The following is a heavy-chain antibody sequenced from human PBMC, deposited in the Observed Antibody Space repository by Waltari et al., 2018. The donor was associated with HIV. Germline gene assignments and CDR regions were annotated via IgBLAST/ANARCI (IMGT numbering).Heavy chain of an antibody. CDR1: GGTFSSYA. CDR2: VIPAFSTA. CDR3: ARDHRGNKLLYGMDV. V-gene: IGHV1-69*06. J-gene: IGHJ6*02. Sequence: QVQLVQSGAEVKKPGSSVRVSCKVSGGTFSSYAINWVRQAPRQGLEWMGAVIPAFSTASYAERFLSIVTMTADKYTSTAYRDLSSLRSEDTAVYFCARDHRGNKLLYGMDVWGQGTTVTV.